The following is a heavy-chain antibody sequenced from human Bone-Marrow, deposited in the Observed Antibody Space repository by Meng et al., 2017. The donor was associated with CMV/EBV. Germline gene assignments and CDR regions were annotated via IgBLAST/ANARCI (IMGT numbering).Heavy chain of an antibody. J-gene: IGHJ4*02. CDR1: GFTFSSYA. D-gene: IGHD3-22*01. CDR2: ISYDGSNK. Sequence: GESLKISCAASGFTFSSYAMHWVRQAPGKGLEWVAVISYDGSNKYYADSVKGRFTISRDNSKNTLYLQMNSLRAEDTAVYYCARDRERRITMIPGDYWGQGTLVTVSS. V-gene: IGHV3-30-3*01. CDR3: ARDRERRITMIPGDY.